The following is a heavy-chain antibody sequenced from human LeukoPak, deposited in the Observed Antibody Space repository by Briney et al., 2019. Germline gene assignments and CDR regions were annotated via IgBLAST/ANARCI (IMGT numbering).Heavy chain of an antibody. Sequence: SVKVSCKASGGTFSSYAISWVRPPSGHGLEWMGGIIPIFGTASYAQQFQGRVTITTDESTSTAYMELSSLRSEDTAVYYCARVSYSGYERVDAFDIWGQGTMVTVSS. CDR3: ARVSYSGYERVDAFDI. CDR2: IIPIFGTA. D-gene: IGHD5-12*01. CDR1: GGTFSSYA. J-gene: IGHJ3*02. V-gene: IGHV1-69*05.